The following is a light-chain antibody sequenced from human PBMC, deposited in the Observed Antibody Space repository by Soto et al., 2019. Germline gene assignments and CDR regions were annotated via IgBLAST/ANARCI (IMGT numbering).Light chain of an antibody. V-gene: IGLV3-21*02. CDR1: KLGSKI. CDR2: DAT. J-gene: IGLJ1*01. CDR3: QVWASTAEFFV. Sequence: SYELTQPPSVSVAPGQTARITCGGDKLGSKIVHWYKQRPGQAPVAVVFDATDRPSGIPDRFSASRSGDTATLTISRVDAGDDADYFCQVWASTAEFFVFGSGTKVTVL.